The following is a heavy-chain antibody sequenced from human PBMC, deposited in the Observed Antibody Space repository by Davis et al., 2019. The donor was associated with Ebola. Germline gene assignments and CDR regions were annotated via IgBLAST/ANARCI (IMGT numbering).Heavy chain of an antibody. CDR1: GGSFSGYY. Sequence: MPGGSLRLSCAVYGGSFSGYYWSWIRQPPGKGLEWIGEINHSGSTNYNPSLKSRVTISVDTSKNQFSLKLSSVTAADTAVYYCARLPMVRGVITLYYGMDVWGQGTTVTVSS. V-gene: IGHV4-34*01. CDR3: ARLPMVRGVITLYYGMDV. D-gene: IGHD3-10*01. J-gene: IGHJ6*02. CDR2: INHSGST.